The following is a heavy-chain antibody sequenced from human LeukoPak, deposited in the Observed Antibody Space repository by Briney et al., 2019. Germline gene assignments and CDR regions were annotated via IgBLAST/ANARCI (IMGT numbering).Heavy chain of an antibody. CDR3: VRDGAYQRDDIWYDALDV. CDR1: GFIFSKYW. CDR2: IRHDGIRQ. J-gene: IGHJ3*01. V-gene: IGHV3-7*01. D-gene: IGHD5-24*01. Sequence: GGSLRLSCAGSGFIFSKYWMTWVRQAPGKGLEWVANIRHDGIRQNYLDSVEGRFSISRDNAQNSLFLQMNNLRVEDTAIYYCVRDGAYQRDDIWYDALDVWGPGTRVTVSS.